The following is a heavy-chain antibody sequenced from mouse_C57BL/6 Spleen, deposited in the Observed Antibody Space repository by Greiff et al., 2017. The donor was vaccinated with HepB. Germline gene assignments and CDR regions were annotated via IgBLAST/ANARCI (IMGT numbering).Heavy chain of an antibody. CDR1: GYAFSSYW. CDR3: AREEVITTRYFDV. CDR2: IYPGDGDT. Sequence: VKLQESGAELVKPGASVKISCKASGYAFSSYWMNWVKQRPGKGLEWIGQIYPGDGDTNYNGKFKGKATLTADKSSSTAYMQLSSLTSEDSAVYFCAREEVITTRYFDVWGTGTTVTVSS. J-gene: IGHJ1*03. V-gene: IGHV1-80*01. D-gene: IGHD1-1*01.